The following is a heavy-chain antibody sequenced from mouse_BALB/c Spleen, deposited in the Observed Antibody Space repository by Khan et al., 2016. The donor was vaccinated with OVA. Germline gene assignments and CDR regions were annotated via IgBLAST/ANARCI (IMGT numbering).Heavy chain of an antibody. J-gene: IGHJ4*01. V-gene: IGHV5-15*02. Sequence: EVELVESGGGLVQPGGSRKLSCAASGFTFSDYGMAWVRQAPGKGPEWVAFISNLAYSIYYIDTVTGRFTISRENAKNTLYLEMSSLRSEDTAMYYCTRSWTMDYWGQGTSVTVSS. CDR1: GFTFSDYG. CDR3: TRSWTMDY. CDR2: ISNLAYSI.